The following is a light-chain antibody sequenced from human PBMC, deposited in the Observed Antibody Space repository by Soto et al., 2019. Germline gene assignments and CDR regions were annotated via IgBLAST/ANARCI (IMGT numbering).Light chain of an antibody. CDR1: QDIGSY. CDR3: QQLNSYLALT. Sequence: DIQLTQSPSFLSASVGDRVTITCRASQDIGSYLAWYQQKPGKAPNLLIYAAFILQSGVPSRFSGSGSGTEFTLTISSLQPEDFATYSCQQLNSYLALTFGGGTKVEIK. V-gene: IGKV1-9*01. J-gene: IGKJ4*01. CDR2: AAF.